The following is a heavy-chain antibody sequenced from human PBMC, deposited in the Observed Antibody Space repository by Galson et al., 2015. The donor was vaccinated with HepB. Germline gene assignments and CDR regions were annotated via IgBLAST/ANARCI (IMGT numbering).Heavy chain of an antibody. Sequence: SLRLSCAASGFTFDDYPMHWVRQAPGKGLEWVSLITWDGGSTYYADSVKGRFTISRDNSKNSLYLQMNSLRTEDTASYDCAKEVISRYDYLWGGNRYTGFDYWGQGTLVTVSS. J-gene: IGHJ4*02. D-gene: IGHD3-16*02. CDR3: AKEVISRYDYLWGGNRYTGFDY. CDR2: ITWDGGST. CDR1: GFTFDDYP. V-gene: IGHV3-43*01.